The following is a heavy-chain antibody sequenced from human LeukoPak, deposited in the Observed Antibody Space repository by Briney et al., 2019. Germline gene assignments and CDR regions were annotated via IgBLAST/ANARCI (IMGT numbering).Heavy chain of an antibody. J-gene: IGHJ4*02. Sequence: GGSLRLSCAASGFTFDDYGMSWVRQAPGKGLEWVSGINWNGGSTGYADSVKGRFTFSRDNAKNSLYLQMNSLRAEDTALYYCARDGRISRDIVVVPAAHWGQGTLVTVSS. CDR1: GFTFDDYG. D-gene: IGHD2-2*01. CDR3: ARDGRISRDIVVVPAAH. CDR2: INWNGGST. V-gene: IGHV3-20*04.